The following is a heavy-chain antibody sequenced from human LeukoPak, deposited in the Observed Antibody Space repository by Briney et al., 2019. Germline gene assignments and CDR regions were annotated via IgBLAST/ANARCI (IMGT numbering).Heavy chain of an antibody. D-gene: IGHD4/OR15-4a*01. CDR2: ISGTGGST. CDR3: AKGGLGAGKRVPFDY. Sequence: GGSLRLSCVASGFTSGGNAMSWVRQAPGKGLEWVSGISGTGGSTYYADSVKGRFTISRDNSKNTLYLQMNSLRAEDTAVYYCAKGGLGAGKRVPFDYWGQGTLVTVSS. V-gene: IGHV3-23*01. J-gene: IGHJ4*02. CDR1: GFTSGGNA.